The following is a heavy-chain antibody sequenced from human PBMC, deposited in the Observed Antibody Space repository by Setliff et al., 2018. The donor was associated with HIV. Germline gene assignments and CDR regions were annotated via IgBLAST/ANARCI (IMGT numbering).Heavy chain of an antibody. J-gene: IGHJ5*02. V-gene: IGHV4-28*05. CDR1: GYSISTNEW. CDR2: ISNSGKI. CDR3: ARAGDCTEASCPKARFDP. Sequence: SETLSLTCAVSGYSISTNEWWGWIRQPPGKGLAWIGYISNSGKIYYDPSLNSRVTLSADTSKNQLSLKLTSVTAEDTGVYYCARAGDCTEASCPKARFDPWGPGILVTVSS. D-gene: IGHD2-8*02.